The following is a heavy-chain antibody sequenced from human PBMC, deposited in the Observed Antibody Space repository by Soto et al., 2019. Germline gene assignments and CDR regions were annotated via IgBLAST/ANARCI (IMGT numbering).Heavy chain of an antibody. CDR2: INPSGGST. J-gene: IGHJ5*02. V-gene: IGHV1-46*01. CDR1: GYTFTSYY. Sequence: ASVKVSCKASGYTFTSYYMHWVRQAPGQGLEWMGIINPSGGSTSYAQKFQGRVTMTRDTSTSTVYMELSSLRSEDTAVYYCARDYCPVVSCSGNWFDPWGQGTLVTVSS. D-gene: IGHD2-15*01. CDR3: ARDYCPVVSCSGNWFDP.